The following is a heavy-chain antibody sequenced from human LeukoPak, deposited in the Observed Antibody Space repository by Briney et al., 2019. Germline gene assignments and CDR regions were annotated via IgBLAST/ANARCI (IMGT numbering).Heavy chain of an antibody. J-gene: IGHJ4*02. Sequence: GGSLRLSCAASGFTFSSYAMTWVRQAPGKGLEWVSATGSGGDASYADSVKGRFTISRDNSKNTLYLQMNSLRAEDTAVYHCAKKVAGAARPFDYWGQGTLVTVSS. V-gene: IGHV3-23*01. CDR1: GFTFSSYA. D-gene: IGHD6-6*01. CDR2: TGSGGDA. CDR3: AKKVAGAARPFDY.